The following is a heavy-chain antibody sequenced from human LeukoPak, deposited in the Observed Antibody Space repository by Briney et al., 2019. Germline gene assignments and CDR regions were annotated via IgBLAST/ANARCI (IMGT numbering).Heavy chain of an antibody. CDR1: GFTFSSYW. CDR3: AKDTGYYYDSSNYLGY. J-gene: IGHJ4*02. V-gene: IGHV3-7*03. Sequence: GGSLRLSCAASGFTFSSYWMSWVRQAPGKGLEWVANIKQDGSEKYYVDSVKGRFTISRDNAKNSLYLQMNSLRAEDTALYYCAKDTGYYYDSSNYLGYWGQGTLVTVSS. D-gene: IGHD3-22*01. CDR2: IKQDGSEK.